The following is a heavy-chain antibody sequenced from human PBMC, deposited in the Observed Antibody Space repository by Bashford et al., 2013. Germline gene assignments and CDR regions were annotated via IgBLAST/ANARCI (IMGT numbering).Heavy chain of an antibody. CDR3: ARGVFGGSGSYYYWFDP. Sequence: VASVKVSCKASGYTFTTYAIQWVRQAPGQRLEWMGWINGGNGNTKYSEKFQGRVTITSDTSASTAFMELSSLRSEDTAVYYCARGVFGGSGSYYYWFDPWGQGTLVTVSS. CDR1: GYTFTTYA. D-gene: IGHD3-10*01. J-gene: IGHJ5*02. CDR2: INGGNGNT. V-gene: IGHV1-3*01.